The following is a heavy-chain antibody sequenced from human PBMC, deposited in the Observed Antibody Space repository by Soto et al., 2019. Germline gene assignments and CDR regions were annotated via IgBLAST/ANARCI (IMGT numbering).Heavy chain of an antibody. D-gene: IGHD3-3*01. CDR1: GYTFTSYG. Sequence: ASVKVSCKASGYTFTSYGISWVRQAPGQGLEWMGWISAYNGNTNYAQKLQGRVTMTTDTSTSTAYMELRSLRSDDTAVYYCARSPLITIFGVVIIGAFDIWGQGTLLTVSS. J-gene: IGHJ3*02. CDR3: ARSPLITIFGVVIIGAFDI. V-gene: IGHV1-18*01. CDR2: ISAYNGNT.